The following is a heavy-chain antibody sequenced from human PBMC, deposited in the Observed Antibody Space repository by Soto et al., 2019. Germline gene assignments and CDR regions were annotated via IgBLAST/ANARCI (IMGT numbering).Heavy chain of an antibody. V-gene: IGHV4-4*02. D-gene: IGHD2-21*01. CDR1: GTSISSSYW. Sequence: SETLSLTCRVSGTSISSSYWWAWVRQSPGKGLGWIGEIYHNGITKYNPSLKSRVSMSIDKSNNQFSLKLTSVTAADTAVYYCATVPPRIVVVLAEFPTWGQGTLVTVSS. CDR3: ATVPPRIVVVLAEFPT. J-gene: IGHJ4*02. CDR2: IYHNGIT.